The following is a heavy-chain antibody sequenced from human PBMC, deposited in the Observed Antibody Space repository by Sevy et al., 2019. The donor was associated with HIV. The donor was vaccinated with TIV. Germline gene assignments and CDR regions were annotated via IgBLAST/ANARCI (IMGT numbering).Heavy chain of an antibody. CDR1: GGTFSSYA. V-gene: IGHV1-69*13. CDR3: ARAHCSGGSCYYNLNWFDP. D-gene: IGHD2-15*01. CDR2: IIPIFGTA. Sequence: ASVKVSCKASGGTFSSYAISWVRQAPGQGLEWMGGIIPIFGTANYAQKFQGRVTITADESTSTAYMELSSLRSEDTAVYYCARAHCSGGSCYYNLNWFDPWGQGTLVTFSS. J-gene: IGHJ5*02.